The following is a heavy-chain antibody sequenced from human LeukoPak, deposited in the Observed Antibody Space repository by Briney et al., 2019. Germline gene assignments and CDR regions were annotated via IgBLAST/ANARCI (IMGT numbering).Heavy chain of an antibody. D-gene: IGHD6-13*01. V-gene: IGHV3-23*01. CDR2: ITGSGGNT. CDR1: GFTFSKYS. J-gene: IGHJ3*02. Sequence: GGSLRLSCAASGFTFSKYSMSWVRQAPGQGLEWVSAITGSGGNTNYADSVKGRFTISRDNSMNTLYLQVNTLRAEDTAVYYCAKHHAGTSMGAFEIWGQGTMVTVSS. CDR3: AKHHAGTSMGAFEI.